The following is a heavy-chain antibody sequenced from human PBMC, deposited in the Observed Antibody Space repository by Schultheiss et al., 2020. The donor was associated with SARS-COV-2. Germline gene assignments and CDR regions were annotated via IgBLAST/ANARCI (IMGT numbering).Heavy chain of an antibody. CDR3: ARVGETTYYGNYYYGMDV. J-gene: IGHJ6*02. Sequence: SETLSLTCAVYGGSFSGYYWSWIRQPPGKGLEWIGEINHSGSTNYNPSLKSRVTISVDTSKNQFSLKLSSVTAADTAVYYCARVGETTYYGNYYYGMDVWGQGTTVTVSS. CDR2: INHSGST. CDR1: GGSFSGYY. V-gene: IGHV4-34*01. D-gene: IGHD3-10*01.